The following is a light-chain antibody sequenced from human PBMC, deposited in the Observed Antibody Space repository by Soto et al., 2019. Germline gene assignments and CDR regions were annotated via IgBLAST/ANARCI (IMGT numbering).Light chain of an antibody. Sequence: DIVMTQSPATLSVSLGDRATLSCRASESVSSNVAWYQQKPGQAPRLLIYGASTRATGVPPRFSGSRSGTEYTPTTSSRQSEDYAVYYCQQYLNWHPYTFGQGTKVDIK. CDR1: ESVSSN. CDR3: QQYLNWHPYT. V-gene: IGKV3-15*01. CDR2: GAS. J-gene: IGKJ2*01.